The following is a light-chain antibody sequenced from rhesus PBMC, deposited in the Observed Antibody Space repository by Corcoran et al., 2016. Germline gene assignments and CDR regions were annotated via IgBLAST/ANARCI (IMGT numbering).Light chain of an antibody. CDR1: QSLLNSEDGNTS. CDR3: MQALEFPYS. Sequence: DIVMTQTPLSLPVTPGEPASISCRSSQSLLNSEDGNTSLDWYLQKPGQSPQLLIYEVSSRASGVPDRFSCSGADTDFTLKISRGEAEDVGIYYCMQALEFPYSFGQGTKVEIK. J-gene: IGKJ2*01. CDR2: EVS. V-gene: IGKV2-104*02.